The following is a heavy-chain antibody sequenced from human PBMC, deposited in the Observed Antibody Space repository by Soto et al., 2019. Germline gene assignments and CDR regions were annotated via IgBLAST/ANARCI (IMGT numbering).Heavy chain of an antibody. CDR1: GFTFSSYA. D-gene: IGHD6-13*01. J-gene: IGHJ4*02. CDR3: AKVMYSSSWLYYFDY. CDR2: ISGSGGST. Sequence: GGSLRLSCAASGFTFSSYAMSWVRQAPGKGLEWVSAISGSGGSTYYADSVKGRFTISRDDSKNTLYLQMNSLRAEDTAVYYCAKVMYSSSWLYYFDYWGQGILVTVSS. V-gene: IGHV3-23*01.